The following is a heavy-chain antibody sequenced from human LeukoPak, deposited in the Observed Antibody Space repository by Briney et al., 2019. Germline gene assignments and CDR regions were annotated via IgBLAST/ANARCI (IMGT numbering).Heavy chain of an antibody. V-gene: IGHV4-39*07. CDR2: INYSAST. J-gene: IGHJ6*03. D-gene: IGHD3-10*01. CDR3: ARVKRTVRGVFYYYYYYMDV. Sequence: PSETLSLTCTVSGGSISSSSNYWGWIRQPPGKGLEWIGSINYSASTYYNPSLKSRVTISVDTSKHQFSLKLSSVTAADSAVDYCARVKRTVRGVFYYYYYYMDVWGKGTTVTVSS. CDR1: GGSISSSSNY.